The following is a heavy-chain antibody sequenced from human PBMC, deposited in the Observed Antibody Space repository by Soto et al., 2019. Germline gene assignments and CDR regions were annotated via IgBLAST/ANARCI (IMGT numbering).Heavy chain of an antibody. CDR3: ARGRARRCISTSCPEGYYFDY. V-gene: IGHV1-8*01. J-gene: IGHJ4*02. CDR2: MNPNSGNT. CDR1: GYTFTSYD. D-gene: IGHD2-2*01. Sequence: QVQLVQSGAEVKKPGASVEVSCKASGYTFTSYDINWVRQATGQGLEWMGWMNPNSGNTGYAQKFQGRVTMTRNTSISTAYMELSSLRSEDTAVYYCARGRARRCISTSCPEGYYFDYWGQGTLVTVSS.